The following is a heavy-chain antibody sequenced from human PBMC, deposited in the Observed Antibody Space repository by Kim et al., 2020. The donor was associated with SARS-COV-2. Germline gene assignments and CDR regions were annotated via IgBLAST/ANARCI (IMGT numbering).Heavy chain of an antibody. Sequence: SETLSLTCTVSGGSISSSSYYWGWLRQPPGKGLEWIGSIYYSGSTYYNPSLKNRATISVYTSKNQLSLKLNSVTAADTAVYYCARPTFAGVAWGQGTLVTVSS. CDR2: IYYSGST. V-gene: IGHV4-39*01. CDR3: ARPTFAGVA. J-gene: IGHJ5*02. CDR1: GGSISSSSYY.